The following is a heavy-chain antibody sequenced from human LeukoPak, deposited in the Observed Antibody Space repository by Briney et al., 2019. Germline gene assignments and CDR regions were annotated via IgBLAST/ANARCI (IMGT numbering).Heavy chain of an antibody. Sequence: GASVKLSCKASGYTFTGYYMHRVRQAPGQGLEWMGGINPNSGGTNYAQKFQGRVTMTRDTSISTAYMELSRLRSDDTAVYYCASSSGPFDFDYWGQGTLVTVSS. D-gene: IGHD6-19*01. CDR2: INPNSGGT. CDR1: GYTFTGYY. CDR3: ASSSGPFDFDY. V-gene: IGHV1-2*02. J-gene: IGHJ4*02.